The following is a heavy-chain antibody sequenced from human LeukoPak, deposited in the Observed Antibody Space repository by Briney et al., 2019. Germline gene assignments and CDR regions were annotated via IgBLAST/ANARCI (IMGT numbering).Heavy chain of an antibody. J-gene: IGHJ4*02. CDR2: IIPILGIA. CDR3: ARGPMVRGVNGVH. V-gene: IGHV1-69*04. Sequence: GSSVKVSCKASGGTFSSYAISWVRQAPGQGLEWMGRIIPILGIANYAQKFQGRVTITADKSTSTAYMELSSLRSEDTAVYYCARGPMVRGVNGVHWGQGTLVTVSS. D-gene: IGHD3-10*01. CDR1: GGTFSSYA.